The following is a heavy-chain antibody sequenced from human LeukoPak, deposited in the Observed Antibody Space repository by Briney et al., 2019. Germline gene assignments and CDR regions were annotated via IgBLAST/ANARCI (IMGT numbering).Heavy chain of an antibody. Sequence: SETLSLTCSVSGVSISSITDYWGWIRQPPGKGLEWIGGMTSSGSAYYNPSLKSRVTISVDTSKNQFSLKLSSVTAADTAVYYCAGLYADGGITMVRGVINYWGQGTLVTVSS. CDR1: GVSISSITDY. D-gene: IGHD3-10*01. CDR3: AGLYADGGITMVRGVINY. V-gene: IGHV4-39*01. J-gene: IGHJ4*02. CDR2: MTSSGSA.